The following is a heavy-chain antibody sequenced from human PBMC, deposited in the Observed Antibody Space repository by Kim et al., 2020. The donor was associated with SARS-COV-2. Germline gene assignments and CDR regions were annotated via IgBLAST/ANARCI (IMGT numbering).Heavy chain of an antibody. CDR2: INHSGST. Sequence: SETLSLTCAVYGGSFSGYYWSWIRQPPGKGLEWIGEINHSGSTNYNPSLKSRVTISVDTSKNQFSLKLSSVTAADTAVYYCASSPNYYYYGMDVWGQGTTVTVSS. CDR3: ASSPNYYYYGMDV. J-gene: IGHJ6*02. CDR1: GGSFSGYY. V-gene: IGHV4-34*01.